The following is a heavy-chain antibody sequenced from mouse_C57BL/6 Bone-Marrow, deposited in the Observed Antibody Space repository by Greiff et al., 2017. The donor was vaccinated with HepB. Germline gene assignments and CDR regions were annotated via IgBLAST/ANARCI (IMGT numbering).Heavy chain of an antibody. J-gene: IGHJ2*01. CDR3: AREDTTVVLDY. CDR2: INYDGSST. CDR1: VFTFSDYY. Sequence: EVQLVESEGGLVQPGSSMKLSCTASVFTFSDYYMAWVRQVPEKGLEWVANINYDGSSTYYLDSLTSRFIISRDNAKNILYLQMSSLKSEDTATYYCAREDTTVVLDYWGQGTTLTVSS. D-gene: IGHD1-1*01. V-gene: IGHV5-16*01.